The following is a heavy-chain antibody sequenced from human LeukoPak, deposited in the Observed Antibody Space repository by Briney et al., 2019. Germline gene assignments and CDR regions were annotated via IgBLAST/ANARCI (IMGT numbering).Heavy chain of an antibody. CDR1: GGSISSGGYY. V-gene: IGHV4-31*03. Sequence: SETLSLTCTVSGGSISSGGYYWSWIRQHPGKGLEWIGYIYYSGSTYYNPSLKSRVTISVDTSKNQFSLKLSSVTAADTAVYYCASLRGITMVRGVIWGFDYWGQGTLVTVSS. D-gene: IGHD3-10*01. CDR2: IYYSGST. CDR3: ASLRGITMVRGVIWGFDY. J-gene: IGHJ4*02.